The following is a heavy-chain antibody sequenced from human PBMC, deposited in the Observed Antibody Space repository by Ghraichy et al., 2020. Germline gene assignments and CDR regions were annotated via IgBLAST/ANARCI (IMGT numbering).Heavy chain of an antibody. CDR2: IDWDDDK. J-gene: IGHJ3*02. Sequence: SGPTLVKPTQTLTLTCTFSGFSLSTSGMCVSWIRQPPGKALEWLALIDWDDDKYYNTSLKTRLTISKDTSKNQVVLRMTNMDPVDTATYYCARARIRIFGVGDAFAIWGQGTMVTVSS. CDR1: GFSLSTSGMC. CDR3: ARARIRIFGVGDAFAI. D-gene: IGHD3-3*01. V-gene: IGHV2-70*01.